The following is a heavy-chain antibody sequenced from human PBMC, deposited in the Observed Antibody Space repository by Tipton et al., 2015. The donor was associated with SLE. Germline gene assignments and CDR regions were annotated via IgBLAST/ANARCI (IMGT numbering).Heavy chain of an antibody. D-gene: IGHD4-17*01. CDR2: ISTYNGNT. V-gene: IGHV1-18*01. CDR1: AYTFTTYS. Sequence: QSGPEVKNPGASVKVSCKASAYTFTTYSISWVRQAPGQGLEWMGWISTYNGNTNYAQKLQGRVIMTTDTSTSTAYMELRSLRSDDTAVYYCARAVTTGLYWYFDLWGRGTLVTVSS. J-gene: IGHJ2*01. CDR3: ARAVTTGLYWYFDL.